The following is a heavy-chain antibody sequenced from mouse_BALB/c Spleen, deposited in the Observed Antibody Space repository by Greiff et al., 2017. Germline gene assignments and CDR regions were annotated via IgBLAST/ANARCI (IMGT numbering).Heavy chain of an antibody. CDR1: GFSLTSYG. V-gene: IGHV2-9*02. J-gene: IGHJ4*01. Sequence: GQLVESGPGLVAPSQSLSITCTVSGFSLTSYGVHWVRQPPGKGLEWLGVIWAGGSTNYNSALMSRLSISKDNSKSQVFLKMNSLQTDDTAMYYCARDPHWDGYAMDYWGQGTSVTVSS. D-gene: IGHD4-1*01. CDR3: ARDPHWDGYAMDY. CDR2: IWAGGST.